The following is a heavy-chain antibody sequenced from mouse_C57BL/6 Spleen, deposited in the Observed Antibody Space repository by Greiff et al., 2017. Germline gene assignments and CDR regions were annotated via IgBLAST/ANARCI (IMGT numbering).Heavy chain of an antibody. CDR1: GFTFSSYG. J-gene: IGHJ1*03. CDR2: ISSGGSYT. Sequence: EVKLMESGGDLVKPGGSLKLSCAASGFTFSSYGMSWVRQTPDKRLEWVATISSGGSYTYYPDSVKGRFTISRDNAKNTLYLQMSSLKSEDTAMYYCARLPITTVVDWYFYVWGTGTTVTVSS. V-gene: IGHV5-6*01. D-gene: IGHD1-1*01. CDR3: ARLPITTVVDWYFYV.